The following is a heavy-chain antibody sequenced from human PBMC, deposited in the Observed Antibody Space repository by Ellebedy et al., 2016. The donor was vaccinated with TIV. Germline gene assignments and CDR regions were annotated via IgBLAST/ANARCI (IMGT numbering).Heavy chain of an antibody. CDR1: GFTFYSFD. Sequence: GGSLRLSCAASGFTFYSFDMNWVRQAPGKGLEWVSSITADGGDTSYAESVKGRFTISRDDSKYILYLQMDSLRAADTAVYYCAKAPDAAPSVAFAFWGQGTTVTVS. J-gene: IGHJ3*01. V-gene: IGHV3-23*01. D-gene: IGHD3-10*01. CDR2: ITADGGDT. CDR3: AKAPDAAPSVAFAF.